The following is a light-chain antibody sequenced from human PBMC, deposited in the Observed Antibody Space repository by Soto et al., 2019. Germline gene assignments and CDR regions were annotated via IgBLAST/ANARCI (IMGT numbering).Light chain of an antibody. CDR2: GAS. CDR3: LQYNNWPPT. CDR1: QSVRSN. Sequence: EIVMTQSPATLSVSPGERATLSCRASQSVRSNFGWYQQKPGQAPRLLIYGASTRATGIPARFSGSGSGTEFSFTISSLQSEDFAVYYCLQYNNWPPTFGQGTKVEIK. J-gene: IGKJ1*01. V-gene: IGKV3-15*01.